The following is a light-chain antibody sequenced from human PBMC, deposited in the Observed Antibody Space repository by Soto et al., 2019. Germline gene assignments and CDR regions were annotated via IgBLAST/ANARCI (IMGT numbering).Light chain of an antibody. CDR1: SSDVGGYNY. J-gene: IGLJ1*01. V-gene: IGLV2-14*01. CDR2: DVS. Sequence: QSVLTQPASVSGSPGQSITISCTGTSSDVGGYNYVSWYQQHPGKAPKLMIYDVSNRPSGVSNRFSGSKSGNTASLTISGLQAEDEADYCCSSYTCSSTLFVFGTGTKVTVL. CDR3: SSYTCSSTLFV.